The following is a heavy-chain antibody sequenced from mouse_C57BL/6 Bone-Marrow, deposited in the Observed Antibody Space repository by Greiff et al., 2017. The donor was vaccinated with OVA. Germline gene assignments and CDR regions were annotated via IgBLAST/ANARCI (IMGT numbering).Heavy chain of an antibody. D-gene: IGHD2-5*01. Sequence: QVQLQQPGAELVKPGASVKLSCKTSGYTFTSYWMHWVKQRPGQGLEWIGMIHPNSGSTNYNEKFKGKATLTVDKSSSTAYMQLSSLTSEDSAVYDYARVCFCYSNFLCGYFDVWGTGTTVTVSA. J-gene: IGHJ1*03. CDR3: ARVCFCYSNFLCGYFDV. CDR2: IHPNSGST. V-gene: IGHV1-64*01. CDR1: GYTFTSYW.